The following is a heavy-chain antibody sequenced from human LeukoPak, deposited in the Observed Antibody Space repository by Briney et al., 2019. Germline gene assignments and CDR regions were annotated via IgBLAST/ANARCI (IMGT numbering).Heavy chain of an antibody. CDR3: ARAKSNFWSGYSYYYYMDV. CDR1: GGSISSGDYY. D-gene: IGHD3-3*01. J-gene: IGHJ6*03. Sequence: SETLSLTCTVSGGSISSGDYYWSWIRQPPGKGLEWIGYIYYSGSTYHNPSLKSRVTISVDTSKNQFSLKLSSVTAADTAVYYCARAKSNFWSGYSYYYYMDVWGKGTTVTVSS. V-gene: IGHV4-30-4*08. CDR2: IYYSGST.